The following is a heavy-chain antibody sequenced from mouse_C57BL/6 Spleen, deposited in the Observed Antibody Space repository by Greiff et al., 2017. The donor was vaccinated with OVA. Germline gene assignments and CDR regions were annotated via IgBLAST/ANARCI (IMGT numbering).Heavy chain of an antibody. CDR2: IDPSDSYT. CDR1: GYTFTSYW. J-gene: IGHJ2*01. Sequence: VQLQQSGPELVKPGASVKLSCKASGYTFTSYWMQWVKQRPGQGLEWIGEIDPSDSYTNYNQKFKGKATLTVDTSSSTAYMQLSSLTSEDSAVYYCARGVITTVVGYFDYWGQGTTLTVSS. D-gene: IGHD1-1*01. V-gene: IGHV1-50*01. CDR3: ARGVITTVVGYFDY.